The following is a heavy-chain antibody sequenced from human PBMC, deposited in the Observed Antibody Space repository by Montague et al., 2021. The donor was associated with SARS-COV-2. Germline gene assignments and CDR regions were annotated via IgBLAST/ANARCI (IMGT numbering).Heavy chain of an antibody. CDR1: GGSISSSSYY. V-gene: IGHV4-39*07. D-gene: IGHD2-15*01. J-gene: IGHJ4*02. Sequence: SETLSLTCTVSGGSISSSSYYWGWIRQPPGKGLEWIGSIYYSGSTYYNPSLRSRVTISIDTSKNQFSLRLNSVTAADTAVYYCARGVVAVPPVVDYWGRGTLVTVSS. CDR2: IYYSGST. CDR3: ARGVVAVPPVVDY.